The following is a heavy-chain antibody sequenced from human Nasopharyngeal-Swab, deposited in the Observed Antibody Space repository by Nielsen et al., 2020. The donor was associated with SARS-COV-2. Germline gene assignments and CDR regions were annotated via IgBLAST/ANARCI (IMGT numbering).Heavy chain of an antibody. CDR3: TKGRADYSNPSFDN. CDR2: ITWNSGV. V-gene: IGHV3-9*01. D-gene: IGHD4-11*01. J-gene: IGHJ4*02. Sequence: GGSLRLSCVASGFTYDDYAMHWVRQAPGKGLEWVSGITWNSGVAYMDSVKGRFTISRDNARNSLYLQMNSLRTEDTAFYYCTKGRADYSNPSFDNWGQGTLVTVSS. CDR1: GFTYDDYA.